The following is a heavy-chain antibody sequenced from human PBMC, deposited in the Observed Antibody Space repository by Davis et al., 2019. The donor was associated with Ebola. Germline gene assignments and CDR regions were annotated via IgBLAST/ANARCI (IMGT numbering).Heavy chain of an antibody. CDR1: GYTFTSYA. CDR3: ARNGGYSYGTYYYYGMDV. J-gene: IGHJ6*02. Sequence: ASVKVSCKASGYTFTSYAMHWVRQAPGQRLEWMGWINAGNGNTKYSQKFQGRVTITRDTSASTAYMELSSLRSEDTAVYYCARNGGYSYGTYYYYGMDVWGQGTTVTVSS. V-gene: IGHV1-3*01. CDR2: INAGNGNT. D-gene: IGHD5-18*01.